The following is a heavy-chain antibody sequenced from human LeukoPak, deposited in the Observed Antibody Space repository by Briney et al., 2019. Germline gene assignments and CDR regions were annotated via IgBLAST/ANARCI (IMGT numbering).Heavy chain of an antibody. CDR2: ISYDGSSI. CDR3: TRDAYGMDV. J-gene: IGHJ6*04. Sequence: PGGSLRLSCAASGFTFSSYAINWVRQTPGKGLEWVAVISYDGSSIYYADSVKGRFTISRDNSKNTLYLQMNSLRPEDTAVFYCTRDAYGMDVWGKGTTVTVSS. CDR1: GFTFSSYA. V-gene: IGHV3-30*04.